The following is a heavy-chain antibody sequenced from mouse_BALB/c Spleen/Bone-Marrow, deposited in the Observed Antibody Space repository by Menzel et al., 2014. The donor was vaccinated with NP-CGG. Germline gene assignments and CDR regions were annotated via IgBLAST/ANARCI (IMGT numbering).Heavy chain of an antibody. CDR3: DEWGYVDY. CDR2: IDPENGDT. CDR1: GFNIIDYY. J-gene: IGHJ2*01. V-gene: IGHV14-4*02. Sequence: VQLQQSGAELVRSGASVKLSCTASGFNIIDYYMHWVRQRPEQGLEWIGWIDPENGDTEYAPKFQGKATMTADTSSNTAYLQLSSLTSEDTAGYYCDEWGYVDYWGQGTTLTVSS.